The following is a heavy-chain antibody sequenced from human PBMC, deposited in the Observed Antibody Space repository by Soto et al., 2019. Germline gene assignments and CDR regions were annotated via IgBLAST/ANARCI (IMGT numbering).Heavy chain of an antibody. Sequence: ASETLSLTCAVYGGSFSGYYWSWIRQPPGKGLEWIGEINHSGSTNYNPSLKSRVTISVDTSKNQFSLKLSSVTAADTAVYYCARGDDWLLEDYYYYGMDVWRQGTTVTVSS. J-gene: IGHJ6*02. CDR1: GGSFSGYY. V-gene: IGHV4-34*01. CDR3: ARGDDWLLEDYYYYGMDV. CDR2: INHSGST. D-gene: IGHD3-9*01.